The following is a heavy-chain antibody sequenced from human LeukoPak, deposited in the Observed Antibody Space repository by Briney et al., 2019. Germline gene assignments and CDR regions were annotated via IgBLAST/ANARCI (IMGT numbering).Heavy chain of an antibody. CDR3: ARPSGYYYKLDAFDI. D-gene: IGHD3-22*01. CDR1: GYTFTSYD. J-gene: IGHJ3*02. Sequence: ASVKVSCKASGYTFTSYDINWVRQATGQGLEWMGWMNPNSGNTGYAQKFQGRVTMTRNTSISTAYMELSSLRTEDTAVYYCARPSGYYYKLDAFDIWGQGTMVTVSS. CDR2: MNPNSGNT. V-gene: IGHV1-8*01.